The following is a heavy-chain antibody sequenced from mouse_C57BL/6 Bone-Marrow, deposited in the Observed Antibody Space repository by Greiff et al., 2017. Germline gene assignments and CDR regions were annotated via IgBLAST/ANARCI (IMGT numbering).Heavy chain of an antibody. D-gene: IGHD1-1*01. CDR2: IDPSDSYT. Sequence: VQLHQPGAELVMPGASVKLSCKASGYTFTSYWMHWVKQRPGQGLEWIGEIDPSDSYTNYNQKFKGKSTLTVDKSSSTAYMQLSSLTSEDSAVYYCARRGKITTVVAHWYFDVWGTGTTVTVSS. CDR1: GYTFTSYW. V-gene: IGHV1-69*01. CDR3: ARRGKITTVVAHWYFDV. J-gene: IGHJ1*03.